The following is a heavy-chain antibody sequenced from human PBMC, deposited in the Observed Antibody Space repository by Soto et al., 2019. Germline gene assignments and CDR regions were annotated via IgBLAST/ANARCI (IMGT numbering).Heavy chain of an antibody. CDR3: ARDGNYYGSGTYGMDV. J-gene: IGHJ6*02. CDR1: GFTFSSYS. V-gene: IGHV3-48*01. Sequence: GGSLRLSCAASGFTFSSYSMNWVRQGPGKGLEWVLYISGSSSTIYYADSVKGRFTISRDNAKNSLYLQMNSLRAEDTAVYYCARDGNYYGSGTYGMDVWGQGTTVTVSS. CDR2: ISGSSSTI. D-gene: IGHD3-10*01.